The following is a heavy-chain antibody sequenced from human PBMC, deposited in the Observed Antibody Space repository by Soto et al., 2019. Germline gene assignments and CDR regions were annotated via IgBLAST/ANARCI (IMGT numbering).Heavy chain of an antibody. Sequence: ASVKVSCKASGNTFTSYDINWVRQATGHGLEWMGWINPNSGNIGYAQKFQGKVTMTRDTAIRTAYMEVSRLRSDDTAVYYCARGRASGSYYLLDYWGQGTLVTVSS. D-gene: IGHD3-10*01. J-gene: IGHJ4*02. CDR2: INPNSGNI. CDR3: ARGRASGSYYLLDY. CDR1: GNTFTSYD. V-gene: IGHV1-8*01.